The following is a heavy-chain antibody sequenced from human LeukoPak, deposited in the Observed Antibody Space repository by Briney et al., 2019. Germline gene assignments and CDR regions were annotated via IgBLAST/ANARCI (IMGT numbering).Heavy chain of an antibody. V-gene: IGHV3-30-3*01. CDR2: ISYDGTNK. CDR3: ARSEHSSSSFDY. Sequence: GGSLRLSCAASGFTFSNYAMHWVRQAPGKGLEWVAVISYDGTNKYYADSVKGRFTISRDNARNSLYLQMNSLRAEDTAIYYCARSEHSSSSFDYWGQGTLVTVSS. CDR1: GFTFSNYA. D-gene: IGHD6-6*01. J-gene: IGHJ4*02.